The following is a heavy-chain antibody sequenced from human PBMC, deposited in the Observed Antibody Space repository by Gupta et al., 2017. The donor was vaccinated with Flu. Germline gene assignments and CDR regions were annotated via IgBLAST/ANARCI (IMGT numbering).Heavy chain of an antibody. CDR1: GFIFSSYG. Sequence: QVQLVESGGGVVQPGRSLRLSCTASGFIFSSYGMHWVCQAPGKGLEWLTVMSNDGSNKYYADSVRGRFTISRDNSKNTLFLQMNSLRAEDTAVYYCARDSGWKYFDYWGQGTLVTVSS. CDR2: MSNDGSNK. V-gene: IGHV3-30*03. CDR3: ARDSGWKYFDY. J-gene: IGHJ4*02. D-gene: IGHD1-1*01.